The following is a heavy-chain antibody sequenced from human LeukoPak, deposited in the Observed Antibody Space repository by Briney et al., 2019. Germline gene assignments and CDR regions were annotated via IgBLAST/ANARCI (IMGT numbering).Heavy chain of an antibody. J-gene: IGHJ4*02. CDR2: IYYSGST. CDR1: GGSIRSYY. CDR3: ARLRMVRGIIITFDY. V-gene: IGHV4-59*01. Sequence: SETLSLTCTVSGGSIRSYYWSWIRQPPGKGPEWIGYIYYSGSTNYNPSLKSRVTISVDTSKNQFSLKLSSVTAADTAVYYCARLRMVRGIIITFDYWGQGTLVTVSS. D-gene: IGHD3-10*01.